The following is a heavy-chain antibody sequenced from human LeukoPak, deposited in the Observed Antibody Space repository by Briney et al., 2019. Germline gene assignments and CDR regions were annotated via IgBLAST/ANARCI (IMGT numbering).Heavy chain of an antibody. CDR2: IIPIFGTA. D-gene: IGHD5-18*01. CDR3: AREPIYTAMVDDGFDY. Sequence: SVKVSCKASGGTFSSYAISWVRQAPGQGLEWMGGIIPIFGTANYAQKFQGRVTITADESTSTAYMELSSLRSEDTAVYYCAREPIYTAMVDDGFDYWGQGTLVTVPS. V-gene: IGHV1-69*13. J-gene: IGHJ4*02. CDR1: GGTFSSYA.